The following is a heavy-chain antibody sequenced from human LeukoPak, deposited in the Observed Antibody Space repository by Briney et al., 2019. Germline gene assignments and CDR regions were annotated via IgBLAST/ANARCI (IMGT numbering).Heavy chain of an antibody. CDR3: ASSPLVYATGTFDS. CDR1: GGSVTNHY. Sequence: PSETLSLTCSVSGGSVTNHYWSWLRQPPGKGLELIGYMYYSGDTKYNPSLRGRVTISVDTSKRQFSLRLSSVTAADTALYYCASSPLVYATGTFDSWGQGTLVIVSS. J-gene: IGHJ4*02. V-gene: IGHV4-59*02. D-gene: IGHD2-8*01. CDR2: MYYSGDT.